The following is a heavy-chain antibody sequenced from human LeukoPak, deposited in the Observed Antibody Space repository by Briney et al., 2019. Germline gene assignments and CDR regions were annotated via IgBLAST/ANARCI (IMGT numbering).Heavy chain of an antibody. Sequence: GGSLRLSCAASGFTFSSYAMHWVRQAPGKGLEWVAVISYDGSNKYYADSVKGRFTISRDNSKNTLYLQMNSLRAEDTAVYYCARESGLVRGVYYYYGMDVWGRGTTVTVSS. CDR3: ARESGLVRGVYYYYGMDV. V-gene: IGHV3-30-3*01. CDR2: ISYDGSNK. D-gene: IGHD3-10*01. CDR1: GFTFSSYA. J-gene: IGHJ6*02.